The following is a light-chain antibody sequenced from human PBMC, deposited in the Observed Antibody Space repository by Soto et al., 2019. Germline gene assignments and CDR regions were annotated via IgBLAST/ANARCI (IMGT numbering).Light chain of an antibody. CDR3: QQSHSTPWT. J-gene: IGKJ1*01. Sequence: DIQMTQSPSSLSASVGNRFTITCRARQSIATYLNWYQLKPGNAPKLLIYVASTLQSGVPSRFSGSGSGTDFTLTISSLQPEDFATYYCQQSHSTPWTFGQGTKVEI. CDR1: QSIATY. CDR2: VAS. V-gene: IGKV1-39*01.